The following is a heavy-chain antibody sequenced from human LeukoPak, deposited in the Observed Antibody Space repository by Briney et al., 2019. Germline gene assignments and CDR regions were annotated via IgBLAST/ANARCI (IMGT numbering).Heavy chain of an antibody. J-gene: IGHJ4*02. V-gene: IGHV3-30*01. CDR3: ARDPVAASQRGYFDY. CDR1: GFTFSSYA. CDR2: ISFDGSNK. D-gene: IGHD6-6*01. Sequence: PGGSLRLSCAASGFTFSSYAMHWFRQAPGKGLEWVAVISFDGSNKYYADSVKGRFTISRDNSKNTLFLQLNGLRAEDTSVYYCARDPVAASQRGYFDYWGQGTLVTVSS.